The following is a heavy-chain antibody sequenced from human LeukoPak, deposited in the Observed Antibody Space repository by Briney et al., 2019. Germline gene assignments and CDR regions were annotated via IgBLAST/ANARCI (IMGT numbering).Heavy chain of an antibody. D-gene: IGHD2-15*01. J-gene: IGHJ6*03. V-gene: IGHV3-9*01. CDR3: ARVSYTPYYYYMDV. Sequence: GRSLRLSCAASGFTFDDYAMHWVRQAPGKGLEWVSGISWNSGSIGYADSVKGRFTISRDNAKNSLYLQMNSLRAEDTALYYCARVSYTPYYYYMDVWGKGTTVTVSS. CDR2: ISWNSGSI. CDR1: GFTFDDYA.